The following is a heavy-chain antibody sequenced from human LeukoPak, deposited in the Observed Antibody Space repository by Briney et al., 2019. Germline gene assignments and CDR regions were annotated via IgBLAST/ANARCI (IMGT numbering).Heavy chain of an antibody. V-gene: IGHV3-48*03. CDR3: ARGVAVAGLIPYYDFWSGYSRKDDAFDI. D-gene: IGHD3-3*01. CDR2: ISSSGSTI. J-gene: IGHJ3*02. CDR1: GFTFSSYE. Sequence: PGGSLRLSCAASGFTFSSYEMNWGRQAPGKGLEWGSYISSSGSTIYYADSVKGRFTISRDNAKNSLYLQMNSLRAEDTAVYYCARGVAVAGLIPYYDFWSGYSRKDDAFDIWGQGTMVTVSS.